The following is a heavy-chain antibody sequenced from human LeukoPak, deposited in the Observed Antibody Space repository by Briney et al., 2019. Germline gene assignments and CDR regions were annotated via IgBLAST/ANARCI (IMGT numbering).Heavy chain of an antibody. V-gene: IGHV3-23*01. CDR2: ISGSGSNT. CDR1: GFTFSSYG. J-gene: IGHJ4*02. CDR3: AKVVSGYHFDY. D-gene: IGHD5-12*01. Sequence: GGSLRLSCAASGFTFSSYGMSWVRRAPGKGPEWGSGISGSGSNTYYADSVKGRFTISRDNSQDTLYLQMNTLRAEDTAVYYCAKVVSGYHFDYWGQGTLVTVSS.